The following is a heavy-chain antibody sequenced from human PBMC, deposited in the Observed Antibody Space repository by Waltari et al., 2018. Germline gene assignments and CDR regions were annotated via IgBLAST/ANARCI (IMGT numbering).Heavy chain of an antibody. CDR1: GFMVITNY. Sequence: EVQLVVSGGGVIQPGGYLRFCCSASGFMVITNYRSWVRQAPGEGHGWVPGIYDQSTKVYVDSVKGRFSVASDNSTNMVHLQRDSRRAADTAVYYCATDGDGDCSLCLAQWGQGTLVTVSS. J-gene: IGHJ4*02. V-gene: IGHV3-53*01. CDR2: IYDQSTK. D-gene: IGHD2-21*02. CDR3: ATDGDGDCSLCLAQ.